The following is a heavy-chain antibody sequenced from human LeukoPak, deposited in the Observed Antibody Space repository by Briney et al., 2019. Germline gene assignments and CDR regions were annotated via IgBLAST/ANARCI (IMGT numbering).Heavy chain of an antibody. CDR1: GGSISSSSYY. Sequence: PSETLSLTCTVSGGSISSSSYYWGWIRQPAGKGLEWIGRIYTSGSTNYNPSLKSRVTISVDKSKNQFSLKLSSVTAADTAVYYCARAQTPVTTKIHYYYGMDVWGQGTTVTVSS. J-gene: IGHJ6*02. V-gene: IGHV4-61*02. CDR2: IYTSGST. D-gene: IGHD4-17*01. CDR3: ARAQTPVTTKIHYYYGMDV.